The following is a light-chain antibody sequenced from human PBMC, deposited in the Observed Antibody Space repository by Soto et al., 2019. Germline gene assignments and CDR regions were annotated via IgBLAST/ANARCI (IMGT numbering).Light chain of an antibody. CDR2: AAS. V-gene: IGKV1-39*01. J-gene: IGKJ4*01. CDR1: KSISSY. CDR3: QQTYSTPRHT. Sequence: DIQMTQSPSSLSACVGDRVTITCRASKSISSYLNWYQQKPGKAPKLLIYAASNLHSGVPSRFSGSGSGTDFTLTISSLQPEDFATYYCQQTYSTPRHTFGGGTKLESK.